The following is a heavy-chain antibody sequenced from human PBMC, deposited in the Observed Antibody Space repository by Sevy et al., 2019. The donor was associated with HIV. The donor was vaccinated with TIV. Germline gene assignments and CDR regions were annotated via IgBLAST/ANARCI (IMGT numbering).Heavy chain of an antibody. CDR1: GFTFNSHT. CDR3: ARVKDYGDYGAFDI. J-gene: IGHJ3*02. V-gene: IGHV3-21*01. Sequence: GGSPRLSCAGSGFTFNSHTMNWVRQAPGKGLEWVSSISSSSSYIYYGDSVKGRFTISRDNAKSSLFLQMNSLRAEDTAIYFCARVKDYGDYGAFDIWGQGTMVTVSS. CDR2: ISSSSSYI. D-gene: IGHD4-17*01.